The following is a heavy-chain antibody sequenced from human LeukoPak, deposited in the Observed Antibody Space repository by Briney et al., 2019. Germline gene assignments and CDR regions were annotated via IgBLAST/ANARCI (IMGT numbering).Heavy chain of an antibody. Sequence: GGSLRLSCAASGFTFSSDAMSWVRQAPGKGLEWVSAISAGGNTYYADSVKGRFTISRDNSKNTLYLQMNRLRDEDTALFYCAKEVKDTGYYHLDNWGQGTLVTVSP. J-gene: IGHJ4*02. D-gene: IGHD3-3*01. V-gene: IGHV3-23*01. CDR1: GFTFSSDA. CDR3: AKEVKDTGYYHLDN. CDR2: ISAGGNT.